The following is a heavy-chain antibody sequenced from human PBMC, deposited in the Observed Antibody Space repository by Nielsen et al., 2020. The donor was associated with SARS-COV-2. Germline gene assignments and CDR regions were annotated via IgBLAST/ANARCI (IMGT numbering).Heavy chain of an antibody. Sequence: GESLKISCAASQFTFGSYAMSWVRQAPGKGLEWVSVIYSGGSSTYYADSVKGRFTISRDNSKNTLYLQMNSLRAEDTAVYYCAKEDYYGSGSRGLYYGMDVWGQGTTVTVSS. CDR2: IYSGGSST. J-gene: IGHJ6*02. CDR3: AKEDYYGSGSRGLYYGMDV. CDR1: QFTFGSYA. V-gene: IGHV3-23*03. D-gene: IGHD3-10*01.